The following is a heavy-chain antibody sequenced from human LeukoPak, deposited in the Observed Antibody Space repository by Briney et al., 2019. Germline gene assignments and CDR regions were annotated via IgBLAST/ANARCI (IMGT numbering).Heavy chain of an antibody. CDR1: GFTFRSHW. J-gene: IGHJ3*02. CDR3: ETISAQTFDI. Sequence: GGSLRLSCVGSGFTFRSHWVDWVRQSPGKRLEWVANIKPDGIDKYYVDSARGRFTVSRYNAKNSAFLQMNSLRAEDTAIYYCETISAQTFDIGGQGTLVSVSS. D-gene: IGHD5-24*01. V-gene: IGHV3-7*01. CDR2: IKPDGIDK.